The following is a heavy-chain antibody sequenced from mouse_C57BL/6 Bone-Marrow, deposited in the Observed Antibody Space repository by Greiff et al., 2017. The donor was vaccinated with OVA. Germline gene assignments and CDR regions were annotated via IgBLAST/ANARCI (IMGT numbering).Heavy chain of an antibody. D-gene: IGHD1-1*01. CDR3: ARYPYYYGSPYWYFDV. CDR2: INPSSGYN. Sequence: QVQLQQSGAELAKPGASVKLSCKASCYTFTSYWMHWVKQRPGQGLEWIGYINPSSGYNKYNQKLPNKAPLTADKSSSTAYMQLSSLTYEDSAVYYCARYPYYYGSPYWYFDVWGTGTTVTVSS. V-gene: IGHV1-7*01. CDR1: CYTFTSYW. J-gene: IGHJ1*03.